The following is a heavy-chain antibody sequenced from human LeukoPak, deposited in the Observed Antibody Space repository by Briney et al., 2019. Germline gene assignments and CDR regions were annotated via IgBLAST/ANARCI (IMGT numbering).Heavy chain of an antibody. V-gene: IGHV4-59*01. D-gene: IGHD3-22*01. Sequence: PSETLSLTCSVSGGFNTHYYWTWIRQPPGKELEWIGYIYHSGSTKYNPSLKSRVTISVDTSKNHFSLKLSSVTAADTAVYYCARGQWLPVFDFWGQGTLVTVSS. CDR3: ARGQWLPVFDF. J-gene: IGHJ4*02. CDR1: GGFNTHYY. CDR2: IYHSGST.